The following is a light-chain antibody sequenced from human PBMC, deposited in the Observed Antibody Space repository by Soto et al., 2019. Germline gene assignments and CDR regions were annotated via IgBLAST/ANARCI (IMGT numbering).Light chain of an antibody. CDR2: GAS. CDR3: QQYNNWPPLT. J-gene: IGKJ4*01. Sequence: EIVMTQSPATLSVSLGESATLSCRASQSVSINLAWYQQKPGQAPRLLVYGASTRATGIPARFSGSGSGTEFTITISSLQSEDFAVYYCQQYNNWPPLTFGGGTKVEIK. CDR1: QSVSIN. V-gene: IGKV3-15*01.